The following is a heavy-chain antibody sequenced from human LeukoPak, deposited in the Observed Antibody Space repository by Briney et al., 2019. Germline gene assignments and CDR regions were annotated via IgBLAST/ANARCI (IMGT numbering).Heavy chain of an antibody. CDR2: ISAYNGNT. Sequence: ASVKVSCKASGYTFTSYGISRVRQAPGQGLEWMGWISAYNGNTNYAQKLQGRVTMTTDTSTSTAYMELRSLRSDDTAVYYCARDIILRFFDSAYMDVWGKGTTVTVSS. V-gene: IGHV1-18*01. D-gene: IGHD3-3*01. CDR3: ARDIILRFFDSAYMDV. CDR1: GYTFTSYG. J-gene: IGHJ6*03.